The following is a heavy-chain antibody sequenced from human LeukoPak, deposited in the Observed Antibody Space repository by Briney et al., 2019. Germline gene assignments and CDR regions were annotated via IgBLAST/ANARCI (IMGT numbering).Heavy chain of an antibody. V-gene: IGHV4-59*01. Sequence: PSETLSLTCTVSGVSISSYYWSWIRQPPEKGLEWIGYIYHSGSTNYNPSLKSRVTISVDTSKNQFSLRLSSVTAADTAVYYCARDGYSGNDGLWGQGTLVTVSS. CDR1: GVSISSYY. CDR3: ARDGYSGNDGL. CDR2: IYHSGST. J-gene: IGHJ4*02. D-gene: IGHD5-12*01.